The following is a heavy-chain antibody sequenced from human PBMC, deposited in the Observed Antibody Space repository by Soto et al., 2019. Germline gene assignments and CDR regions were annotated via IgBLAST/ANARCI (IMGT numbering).Heavy chain of an antibody. J-gene: IGHJ4*02. Sequence: EVQLVESGGGLVQPGGSLRLSCAASGFRFSNFWMSWVRQAAGKGPEWVANIRGDGDEKYYVDSARGRFTISRDNAKNSLYLEMNSLTVEDTAIYYCAREAYWGQGTLVTVSS. CDR1: GFRFSNFW. V-gene: IGHV3-7*01. CDR3: AREAY. CDR2: IRGDGDEK.